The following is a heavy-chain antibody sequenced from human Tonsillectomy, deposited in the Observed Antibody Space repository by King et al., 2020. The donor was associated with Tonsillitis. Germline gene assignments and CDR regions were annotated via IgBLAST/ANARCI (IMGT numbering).Heavy chain of an antibody. CDR1: DYTFTSYG. CDR3: ARDWRDYGDDDYYYGMDV. V-gene: IGHV1-18*04. D-gene: IGHD4-17*01. CDR2: ISAYNGNT. J-gene: IGHJ6*02. Sequence: QLVQSGAEVKKPGASVEVSCKAFDYTFTSYGISWVRQAPGQGLEWMGWISAYNGNTNYAQKFQGRVTMTTDTSTSTAYMELRSLRSDDTAVYYCARDWRDYGDDDYYYGMDVWGQGTTVTVSS.